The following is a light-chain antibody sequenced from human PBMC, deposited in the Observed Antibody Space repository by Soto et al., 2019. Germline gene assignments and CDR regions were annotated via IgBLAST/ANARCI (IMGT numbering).Light chain of an antibody. CDR3: NSYTSTSALAV. CDR2: EVS. CDR1: SSDVGGYNY. Sequence: QSVLTQPASVSGSPGQSITISCTGTSSDVGGYNYVSWYQHHPGKAPKLMIYEVSNRPSGVSNRFSGSKSGNTASLTISGRQAEDEADYYCNSYTSTSALAVFGGGTKLTVL. V-gene: IGLV2-14*01. J-gene: IGLJ2*01.